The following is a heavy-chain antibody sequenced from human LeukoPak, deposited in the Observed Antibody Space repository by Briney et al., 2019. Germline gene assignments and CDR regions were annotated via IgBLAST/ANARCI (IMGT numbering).Heavy chain of an antibody. CDR3: ARHLLTMVLDY. D-gene: IGHD3-10*01. CDR1: GGSFSGYY. J-gene: IGHJ4*02. V-gene: IGHV4-34*01. Sequence: SETLSLTCAVYGGSFSGYYWSWIRQPPGKGLEWIGEINHSGSTNYNPSLKSRVTISVDTSKNQFSLKLSSVTAADTAVYYCARHLLTMVLDYWGQGTLVTVSS. CDR2: INHSGST.